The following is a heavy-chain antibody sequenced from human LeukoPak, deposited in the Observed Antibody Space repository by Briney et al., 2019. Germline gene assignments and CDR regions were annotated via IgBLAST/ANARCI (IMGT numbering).Heavy chain of an antibody. CDR3: ARPGCGGNCYYRMDV. CDR2: VRDSGSTT. V-gene: IGHV3-23*01. J-gene: IGHJ6*04. CDR1: GFTFSSHA. D-gene: IGHD2-21*01. Sequence: PGGSLRLSCAASGFTFSSHAMTWVRQAPGKGLEWVSAVRDSGSTTSYADSVKGRFAISRDNSRNTLFLQMNSLRADDTAVYYCARPGCGGNCYYRMDVWGKGTTVTVSS.